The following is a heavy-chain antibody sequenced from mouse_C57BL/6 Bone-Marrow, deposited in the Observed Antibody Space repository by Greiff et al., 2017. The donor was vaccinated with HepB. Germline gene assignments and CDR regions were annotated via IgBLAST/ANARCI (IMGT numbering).Heavy chain of an antibody. J-gene: IGHJ1*03. CDR3: ARDAPITGYWYFDV. CDR1: GFTFSDFY. V-gene: IGHV7-1*01. Sequence: EVNLVDSGGGLVQSGRSLRLSCATSGFTFSDFYMEWVRQAPGKGLEWIAASRNKANDYTTEYSASVKGRFIVSRDTSQSILYLQMNALRAEDTAIYYCARDAPITGYWYFDVWGTGTTVTVSS. D-gene: IGHD1-1*01. CDR2: SRNKANDYTT.